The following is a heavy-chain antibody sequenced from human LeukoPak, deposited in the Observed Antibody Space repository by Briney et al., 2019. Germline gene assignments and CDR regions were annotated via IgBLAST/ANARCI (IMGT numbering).Heavy chain of an antibody. D-gene: IGHD3-10*01. J-gene: IGHJ2*01. CDR3: ARDPRGAWYFDL. CDR1: GITLSSHA. V-gene: IGHV3-23*01. CDR2: FTGGGTT. Sequence: GGSLRLSCAASGITLSSHAKDWVRQAPGKGLEWVSAFTGGGTTYYADSVKGRFTVSRDNSKNTLYLQMNSLRAEDTAIYYCARDPRGAWYFDLWGRGTLVTVSS.